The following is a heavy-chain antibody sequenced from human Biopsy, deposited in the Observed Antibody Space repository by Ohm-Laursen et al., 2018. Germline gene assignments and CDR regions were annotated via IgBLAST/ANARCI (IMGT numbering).Heavy chain of an antibody. J-gene: IGHJ4*02. CDR2: VHKSGNT. D-gene: IGHD3-16*01. CDR1: GDSMNTGTYY. Sequence: TLSLTCAVSGDSMNTGTYYWTWIRQNPATGLEWIGYVHKSGNTLYNPSLKSRLSISVDTSRNQFSLKLTSVTAADTALYYCTRAGGGKIYGLWGQGTLVTVSS. CDR3: TRAGGGKIYGL. V-gene: IGHV4-31*11.